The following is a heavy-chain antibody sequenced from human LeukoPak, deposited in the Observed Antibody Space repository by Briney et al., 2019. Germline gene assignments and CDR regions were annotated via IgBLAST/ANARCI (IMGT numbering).Heavy chain of an antibody. D-gene: IGHD1-7*01. Sequence: ASEKVSRKASRYTPTRYGISSVRQTPGHELERMGCSSAYNGNTNSAQKLQGRVTMPTDTSTSTAYMELRSLRPDNTAVYYCARDLGITGTTEPCDYWGQGTLVTVSS. J-gene: IGHJ4*02. V-gene: IGHV1-18*01. CDR3: ARDLGITGTTEPCDY. CDR1: RYTPTRYG. CDR2: SSAYNGNT.